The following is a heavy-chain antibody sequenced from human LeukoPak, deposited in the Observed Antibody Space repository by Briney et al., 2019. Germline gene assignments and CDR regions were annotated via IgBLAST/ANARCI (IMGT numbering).Heavy chain of an antibody. CDR3: ARDAVYSSSWQYY. Sequence: GGSLRLSCAASGFTFSSYGMHWVRQAPGKGLEWVAVIWYDGSNKYYADSVKGRFTISRDNSKNTLYLQMNSLRAEDTAVYYCARDAVYSSSWQYYWGQGTLVTISS. J-gene: IGHJ4*02. CDR2: IWYDGSNK. CDR1: GFTFSSYG. V-gene: IGHV3-33*01. D-gene: IGHD6-13*01.